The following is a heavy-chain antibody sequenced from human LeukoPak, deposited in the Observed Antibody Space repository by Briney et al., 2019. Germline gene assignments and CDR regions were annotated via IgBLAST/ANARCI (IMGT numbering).Heavy chain of an antibody. Sequence: SETLSLTCTVSGGSISSSNYCWGWSRQPPGKGLEWIGTIYYSGSTYYNPSLKSRVTISVDTSKNQFSLRLSSVTAADTAVYYCASINGGTPFYYYMDVWSKGTTVTVSS. D-gene: IGHD3-16*01. CDR3: ASINGGTPFYYYMDV. CDR1: GGSISSSNYC. V-gene: IGHV4-39*01. CDR2: IYYSGST. J-gene: IGHJ6*03.